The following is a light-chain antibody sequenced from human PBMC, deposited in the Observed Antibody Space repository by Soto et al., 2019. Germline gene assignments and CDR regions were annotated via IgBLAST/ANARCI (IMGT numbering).Light chain of an antibody. V-gene: IGKV3D-15*01. CDR2: GAS. J-gene: IGKJ1*01. Sequence: IVMTQSPATLSVSPGQRATLSCRASQSVSTNLAWYQQKPGQTPRLLIYGASTRATGIPARFSGSRSGTEFTLTISGLQSDDFAVYYCQQYSNSPPWTFGQGTRVDFK. CDR3: QQYSNSPPWT. CDR1: QSVSTN.